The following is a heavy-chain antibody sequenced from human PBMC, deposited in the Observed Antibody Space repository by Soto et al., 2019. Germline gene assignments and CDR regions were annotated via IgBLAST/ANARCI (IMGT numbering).Heavy chain of an antibody. CDR1: GGSFSGYY. Sequence: PSETLSLTCAVYGGSFSGYYWSWIRQPPGKGLEWIGEINHSGSTNYNPSLKSRVTISVDTSKNQFSLKLSSVTAADTAVYYCARRGYCSGGSCYRYYYYGMDVWGQGTTVTVSS. V-gene: IGHV4-34*01. D-gene: IGHD2-15*01. CDR3: ARRGYCSGGSCYRYYYYGMDV. J-gene: IGHJ6*02. CDR2: INHSGST.